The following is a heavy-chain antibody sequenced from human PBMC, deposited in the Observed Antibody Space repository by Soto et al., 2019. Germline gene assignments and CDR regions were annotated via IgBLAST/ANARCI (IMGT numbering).Heavy chain of an antibody. CDR3: GRASKYYDFWSGYQRHTYNYYATAD. D-gene: IGHD3-3*01. CDR2: INHSGIT. J-gene: IGHJ6*02. CDR1: GGSISSLDYD. Sequence: PSESLSLTRTVSGGSISSLDYDWSWIRQPPGKGLEWTGEINHSGITTYNPSLKSRVTISVDTSKKHFALKLSSVTAADTVVYYCGRASKYYDFWSGYQRHTYNYYATADSGQ. V-gene: IGHV4-34*01.